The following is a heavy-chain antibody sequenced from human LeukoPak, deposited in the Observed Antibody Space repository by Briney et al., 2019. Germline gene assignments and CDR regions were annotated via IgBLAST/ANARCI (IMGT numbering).Heavy chain of an antibody. Sequence: GGSLRLSCAASGFTFSSYAMSWVRQAPGKGLEWVSAISGSGGSTYYADSVKGRFTISRDNAKNSLYLQMNSPRAEDTAVYYCTREDHSNYNYWGQGTLVTVSS. CDR1: GFTFSSYA. CDR2: ISGSGGST. D-gene: IGHD4-11*01. J-gene: IGHJ4*02. CDR3: TREDHSNYNY. V-gene: IGHV3-23*01.